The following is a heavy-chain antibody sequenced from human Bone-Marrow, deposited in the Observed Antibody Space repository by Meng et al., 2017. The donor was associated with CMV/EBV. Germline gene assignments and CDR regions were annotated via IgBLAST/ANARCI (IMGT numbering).Heavy chain of an antibody. CDR2: IIAIFGTA. CDR3: ATAGNHHDTSGYYNY. CDR1: GYTFTSYG. J-gene: IGHJ4*02. V-gene: IGHV1-69*05. Sequence: SVKVSCKTSGYTFTSYGLSWVRQAPGQGLEWMGGIIAIFGTANYAQKFQGRVTITTDESTSTAYIELSSLRSEDTAVYYCATAGNHHDTSGYYNYWGQGTLVTVSS. D-gene: IGHD3-22*01.